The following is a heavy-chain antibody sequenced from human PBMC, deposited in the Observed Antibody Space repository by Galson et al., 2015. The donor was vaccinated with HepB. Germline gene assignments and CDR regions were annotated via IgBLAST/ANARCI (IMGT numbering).Heavy chain of an antibody. D-gene: IGHD5-24*01. CDR2: ISYDGINK. J-gene: IGHJ4*02. CDR3: ASLETRGMTTMPFDY. V-gene: IGHV3-30-3*02. CDR1: GFTFSNYA. Sequence: RLSCAASGFTFSNYAFHWVRQAPGKGLEWVALISYDGINKYYADSLKGRFTISRDKSKNTLFLQMNNMRGEDTALYYCASLETRGMTTMPFDYWGQGTLVTVSS.